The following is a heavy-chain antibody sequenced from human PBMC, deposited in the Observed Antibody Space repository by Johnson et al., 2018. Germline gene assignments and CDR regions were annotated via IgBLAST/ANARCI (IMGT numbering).Heavy chain of an antibody. D-gene: IGHD2-15*01. J-gene: IGHJ6*02. Sequence: VQLVQSGGVVVQXGGSLRLSCAASGFTFGEYAMHWVRQAPGKGLEWVSLITWYGVSTYYADSVRGRFTIARENSYNTLYLQMNSLRAEDTAVYYCAKEVVAGTSSSGYYGMDVWGQGTTVTVS. CDR2: ITWYGVST. CDR1: GFTFGEYA. V-gene: IGHV3-43D*03. CDR3: AKEVVAGTSSSGYYGMDV.